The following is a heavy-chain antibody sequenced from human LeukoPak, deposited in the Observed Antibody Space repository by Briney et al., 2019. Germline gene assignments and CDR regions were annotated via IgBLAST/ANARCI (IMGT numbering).Heavy chain of an antibody. Sequence: GRSLRLSCAASGFTFSSYAMHWVRQAPGKGLEYVSTISSNGGTTYYADSVKGRFTISRDNSKNTLYLQMSRLRAEDTAVYYCVKALLKYAYFDAFDIWGQGTMVTVSS. CDR2: ISSNGGTT. D-gene: IGHD2-21*01. CDR1: GFTFSSYA. V-gene: IGHV3-64D*06. J-gene: IGHJ3*02. CDR3: VKALLKYAYFDAFDI.